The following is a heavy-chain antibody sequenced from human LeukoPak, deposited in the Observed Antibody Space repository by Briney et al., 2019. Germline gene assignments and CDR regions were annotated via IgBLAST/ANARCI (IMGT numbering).Heavy chain of an antibody. V-gene: IGHV1-2*02. J-gene: IGHJ4*02. CDR3: ARHQREWELLFDY. CDR1: GYTFTGYF. CDR2: INPNSGGT. D-gene: IGHD1-26*01. Sequence: ASVKVSCKASGYTFTGYFMHWVRQAPGQGLEWMGWINPNSGGTNYAQKFQDRVTMTRDTSISTAYMDLSRLRSDDTAVCYCARHQREWELLFDYWGQGTLVTVSS.